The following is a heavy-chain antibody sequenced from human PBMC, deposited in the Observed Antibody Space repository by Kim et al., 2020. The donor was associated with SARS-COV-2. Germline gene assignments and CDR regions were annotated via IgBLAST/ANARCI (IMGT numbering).Heavy chain of an antibody. Sequence: GNGNTKYLEKLQGRVTITRDTSASTAYLELNSLTSEDTAVYYCVREGWGYWGQGTLVTVSS. D-gene: IGHD1-26*01. J-gene: IGHJ4*02. V-gene: IGHV1-3*01. CDR2: GNGNT. CDR3: VREGWGY.